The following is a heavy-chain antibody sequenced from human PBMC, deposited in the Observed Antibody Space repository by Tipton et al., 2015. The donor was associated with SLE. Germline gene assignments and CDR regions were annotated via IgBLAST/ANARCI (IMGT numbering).Heavy chain of an antibody. V-gene: IGHV3-64*01. Sequence: SLRLSCVVSGLNFGSYGMHWVRQAPGKGMEYVAAISDEGDKTYYAKSVKGRFTISRDNAKNSLYLQMNSLRVEDTAVYFCAGDDYASGITWGQGTLVTVSS. CDR3: AGDDYASGIT. CDR1: GLNFGSYG. D-gene: IGHD3-10*01. CDR2: ISDEGDKT. J-gene: IGHJ5*02.